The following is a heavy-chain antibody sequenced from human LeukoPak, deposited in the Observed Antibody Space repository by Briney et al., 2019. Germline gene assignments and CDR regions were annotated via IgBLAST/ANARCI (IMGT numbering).Heavy chain of an antibody. J-gene: IGHJ4*02. V-gene: IGHV3-66*04. Sequence: GGSLRLSCAASGFTVSSNYMSWVRQAPGKGLEWVSVIYSGGSTYYADSVKGRFTISRDNSKNTLYLQMNSLRAEDTAVYYCAKRARPFGGGFDYWGQGTLVSVSS. CDR1: GFTVSSNY. CDR2: IYSGGST. CDR3: AKRARPFGGGFDY. D-gene: IGHD3-16*01.